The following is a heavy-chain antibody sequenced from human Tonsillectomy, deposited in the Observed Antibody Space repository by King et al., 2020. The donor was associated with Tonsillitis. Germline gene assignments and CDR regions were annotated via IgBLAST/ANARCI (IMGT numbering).Heavy chain of an antibody. D-gene: IGHD3-10*01. CDR3: GGGMGSPGIFDL. J-gene: IGHJ2*01. CDR1: GYSISTGYF. CDR2: ISHTGST. V-gene: IGHV4-38-2*01. Sequence: QLQESGPGLVKTSETLSLTCAVSGYSISTGYFWGWVRQPPGKGLEWIGGISHTGSTYYNPSLRSRLTISLDTSKNQFSLKLTSVTAADTAVYFCGGGMGSPGIFDLWGRGTLVTVSS.